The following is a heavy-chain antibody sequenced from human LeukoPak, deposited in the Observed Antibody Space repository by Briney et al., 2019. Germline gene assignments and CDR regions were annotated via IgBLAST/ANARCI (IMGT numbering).Heavy chain of an antibody. Sequence: GESLKISCKISGYTFTYYWLGWVRQLPGKGLEWMGIIYPGDSDTRYSPSFQGQVTISADKSINTAYLQWSSLKASDTAIYYCAREGLYTGSYTSDYWGQGTLVTVSS. CDR3: AREGLYTGSYTSDY. D-gene: IGHD1-26*01. CDR1: GYTFTYYW. CDR2: IYPGDSDT. V-gene: IGHV5-51*01. J-gene: IGHJ4*02.